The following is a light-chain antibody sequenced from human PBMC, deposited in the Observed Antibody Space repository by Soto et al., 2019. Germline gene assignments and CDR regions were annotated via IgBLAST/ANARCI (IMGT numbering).Light chain of an antibody. V-gene: IGKV3-20*01. Sequence: EIVLTQSPGTLSLSAGERATLSCRASQTISSRELAWYQKKPGQAPRLLIYGASNRATGIPDRFSGSGSGTDITLTISRLESEDVAVYYCQQYDEIFLSFGGGTKVEIK. J-gene: IGKJ4*01. CDR2: GAS. CDR3: QQYDEIFLS. CDR1: QTISSRE.